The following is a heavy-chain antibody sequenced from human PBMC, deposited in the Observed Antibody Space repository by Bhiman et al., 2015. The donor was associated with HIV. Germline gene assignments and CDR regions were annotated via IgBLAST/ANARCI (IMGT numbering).Heavy chain of an antibody. Sequence: VQLVESGGGLVKPGGSLRLSCAASGFTFNSYSMNWVRQAPGKGLEWVAVISYDGSNKYYVDSVKGRFTISRDNSKNTLYLQMNSLRAEDTAVYYCAKDLGESENEEWATDYYDFSIGYPGQDPRGVVGIFDIWGQGTMVTVSS. D-gene: IGHD3-3*01. CDR2: ISYDGSNK. V-gene: IGHV3-30*18. CDR1: GFTFNSYS. CDR3: AKDLGESENEEWATDYYDFSIGYPGQDPRGVVGIFDI. J-gene: IGHJ3*02.